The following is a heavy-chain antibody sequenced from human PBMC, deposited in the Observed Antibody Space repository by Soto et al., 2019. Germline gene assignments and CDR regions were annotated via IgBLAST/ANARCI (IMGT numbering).Heavy chain of an antibody. D-gene: IGHD1-1*01. V-gene: IGHV3-30-3*01. CDR1: GFTFSSYA. CDR2: ISYDGSNK. CDR3: ASPRLSSDGTTTIDY. Sequence: QVQLVESGGGVVQPGRSLRLSCAASGFTFSSYAMHWVRQAPGNGLEWVAVISYDGSNKYYADYVKGRFTISRDNSKNTRYLQRNSLRAEDTAVYYCASPRLSSDGTTTIDYWGQGTLVTVSS. J-gene: IGHJ4*02.